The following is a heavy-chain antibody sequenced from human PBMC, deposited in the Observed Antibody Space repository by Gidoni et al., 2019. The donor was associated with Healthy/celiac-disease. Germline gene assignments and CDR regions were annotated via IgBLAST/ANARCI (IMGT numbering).Heavy chain of an antibody. J-gene: IGHJ6*02. V-gene: IGHV4-59*01. Sequence: QVQLQESGPGLVKPSETLSLTCTVSGGSLSSYYWSWIRQPPGKGLEWIGYIYYSGSTNYNPSLKSRVTISVDTSKNQFSLKLSSVTAADTAVYYCARETVGPTGHYYYGMDVWGQGTTVTVSS. CDR3: ARETVGPTGHYYYGMDV. CDR2: IYYSGST. D-gene: IGHD4-17*01. CDR1: GGSLSSYY.